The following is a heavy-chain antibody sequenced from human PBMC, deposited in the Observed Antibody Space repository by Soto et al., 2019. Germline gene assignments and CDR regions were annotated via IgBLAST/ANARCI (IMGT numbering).Heavy chain of an antibody. V-gene: IGHV4-34*01. CDR1: GGSFSGYY. D-gene: IGHD3-9*01. J-gene: IGHJ5*02. CDR3: ARGLKRLVNINLHNWFDP. CDR2: INHSGST. Sequence: SETLSLTCAVYGGSFSGYYWSWIRQPPGKGLEWIGEINHSGSTNYNPSLKSRVTISVDTSKNQFSLKLSSVTAADTAVYYCARGLKRLVNINLHNWFDPWGQGTLVTVSS.